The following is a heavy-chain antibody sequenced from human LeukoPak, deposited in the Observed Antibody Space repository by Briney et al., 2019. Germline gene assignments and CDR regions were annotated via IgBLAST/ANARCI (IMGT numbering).Heavy chain of an antibody. D-gene: IGHD3-22*01. V-gene: IGHV1-2*02. CDR3: ASGYYDSEGWFDP. CDR2: INPNSGGT. J-gene: IGHJ5*02. CDR1: GYTFTGYY. Sequence: ASVKVSCKASGYTFTGYYMHWVRQAPGQGLEWMGWINPNSGGTNYAQKFRGRVTMTRDTSISTAYMELSRLRSDDTAVYYCASGYYDSEGWFDPWGQGTLVTVSS.